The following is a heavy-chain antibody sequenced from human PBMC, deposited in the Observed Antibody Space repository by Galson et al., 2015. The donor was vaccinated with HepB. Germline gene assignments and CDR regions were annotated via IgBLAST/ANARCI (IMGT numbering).Heavy chain of an antibody. D-gene: IGHD1-7*01. CDR1: GYTFTSYY. CDR2: INPSGGST. Sequence: SVKVSCKASGYTFTSYYMHWVRQAPGQGLEWMGIINPSGGSTSYAQKFQGRVTMTRDTSTSTVYMELSSLRSEDTAVYYCARRGSTGTEVWYYYGMDVWGQGTTVTVSS. CDR3: ARRGSTGTEVWYYYGMDV. V-gene: IGHV1-46*01. J-gene: IGHJ6*02.